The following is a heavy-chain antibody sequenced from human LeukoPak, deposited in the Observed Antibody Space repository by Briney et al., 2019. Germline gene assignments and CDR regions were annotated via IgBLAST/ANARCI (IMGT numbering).Heavy chain of an antibody. V-gene: IGHV3-48*01. J-gene: IGHJ3*02. Sequence: GGSLRLSCAASGFTFSSYAMNWVRQAPGKGLEWVAYISSSSSTVYYADSVKGRLTISRDNAEKSLYLQMNSLRAEDTAVYYCARVRYCGGGCPLDAFDIWGQGTMVTVSS. D-gene: IGHD2-21*02. CDR2: ISSSSSTV. CDR3: ARVRYCGGGCPLDAFDI. CDR1: GFTFSSYA.